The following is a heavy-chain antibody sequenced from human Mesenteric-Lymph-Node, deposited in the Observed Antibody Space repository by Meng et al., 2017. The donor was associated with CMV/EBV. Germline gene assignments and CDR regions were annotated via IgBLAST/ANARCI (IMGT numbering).Heavy chain of an antibody. CDR1: GASISHNNW. V-gene: IGHV4-4*02. J-gene: IGHJ4*02. D-gene: IGHD3-9*01. CDR3: AKTYDILTRYRYFVS. Sequence: SGASISHNNWWSWVRQPPGKPLEWIGQIYLSGNTNYNPSLESRVTISLDKPKNQFSLKLSSVTAADTAVYYCAKTYDILTRYRYFVSWGQGTLVTVSS. CDR2: IYLSGNT.